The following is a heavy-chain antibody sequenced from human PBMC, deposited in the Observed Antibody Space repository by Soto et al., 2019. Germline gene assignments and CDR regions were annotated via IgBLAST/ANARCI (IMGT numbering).Heavy chain of an antibody. CDR3: GKDRRSSAPYGMDV. CDR2: ISGSGGST. V-gene: IGHV3-23*01. D-gene: IGHD6-19*01. J-gene: IGHJ6*02. CDR1: GVTFSSYA. Sequence: GGSLRLSCAASGVTFSSYAMSWVRQAPGKGLEWVSAISGSGGSTYYANSVHGRFTISRDNSKNTLYLQMNSLIAEDTAVFYCGKDRRSSAPYGMDVWGQGNTVTVSS.